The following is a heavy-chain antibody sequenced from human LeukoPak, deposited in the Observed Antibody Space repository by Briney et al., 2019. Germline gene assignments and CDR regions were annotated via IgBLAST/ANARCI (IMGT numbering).Heavy chain of an antibody. J-gene: IGHJ4*02. Sequence: GGSLRLSCAASGFTFSSYDMHWVRQAPGKGLEYVSAISSNGGSTYCANAVKGRFTISRDNSKNTLYLQMGSLRAEDMAVYYCARGGLLPFDYWGQGTLVTVSS. CDR1: GFTFSSYD. V-gene: IGHV3-64*01. D-gene: IGHD2-15*01. CDR3: ARGGLLPFDY. CDR2: ISSNGGST.